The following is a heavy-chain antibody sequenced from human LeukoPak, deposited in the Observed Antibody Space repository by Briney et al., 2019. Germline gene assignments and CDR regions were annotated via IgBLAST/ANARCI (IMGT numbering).Heavy chain of an antibody. J-gene: IGHJ6*02. CDR2: LRHDGSNI. Sequence: PGGSLRLSCTASGFNFNEHGMHWVRQAPGKGLEWVAFLRHDGSNIHYADSVKGRFTISRDNSKNTLYLQMNSLRAEDTAVYYCAREIPTPLLNYYGSGSYYNGLSYYGMDVWGQGTTVTVSS. CDR1: GFNFNEHG. CDR3: AREIPTPLLNYYGSGSYYNGLSYYGMDV. D-gene: IGHD3-10*01. V-gene: IGHV3-30*02.